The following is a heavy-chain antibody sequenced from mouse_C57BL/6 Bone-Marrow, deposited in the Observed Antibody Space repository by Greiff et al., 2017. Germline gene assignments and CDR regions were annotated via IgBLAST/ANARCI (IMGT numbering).Heavy chain of an antibody. CDR2: IYPGSGNT. V-gene: IGHV1-76*01. Sequence: VQLQESGAELVRPGASVKLSCKASGYTFTDYYINWVKQRPGQGLEWIARIYPGSGNTYYNEKFKGKATLTAEKSSSTAYMQLSSLTSEDSAVYFCARGAYYYGSSLWYFDVWGTGTTVTVSS. J-gene: IGHJ1*03. D-gene: IGHD1-1*01. CDR3: ARGAYYYGSSLWYFDV. CDR1: GYTFTDYY.